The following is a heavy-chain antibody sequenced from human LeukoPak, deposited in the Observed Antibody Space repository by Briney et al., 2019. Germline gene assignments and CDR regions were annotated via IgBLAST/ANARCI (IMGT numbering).Heavy chain of an antibody. D-gene: IGHD6-25*01. J-gene: IGHJ3*01. CDR2: ISSTSAYI. Sequence: GGSLRLSCAASGFTFSSYTMNWVRQAPGKGLEWVSSISSTSAYIHDADSVKGRFTVFRDNANKSLYLQMNSLRAEDTAMYYCARGMRQIDDAFDLWGQGTRVTVSS. CDR3: ARGMRQIDDAFDL. CDR1: GFTFSSYT. V-gene: IGHV3-21*01.